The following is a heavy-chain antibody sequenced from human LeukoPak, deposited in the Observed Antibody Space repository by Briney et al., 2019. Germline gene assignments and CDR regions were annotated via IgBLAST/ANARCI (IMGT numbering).Heavy chain of an antibody. Sequence: ASVKVFCKASGYTFTSYDIKWGRQATGQGLEWLGWMNPNSGNTGYAQKFQGRVTMTSDTSIDTAYMELSSLRSEDTAVYYCATELRWKEYWGQGTLVTVSS. J-gene: IGHJ4*02. V-gene: IGHV1-8*01. CDR3: ATELRWKEY. D-gene: IGHD4-23*01. CDR2: MNPNSGNT. CDR1: GYTFTSYD.